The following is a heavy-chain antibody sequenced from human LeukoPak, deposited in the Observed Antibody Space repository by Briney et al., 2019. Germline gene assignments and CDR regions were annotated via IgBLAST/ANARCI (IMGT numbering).Heavy chain of an antibody. V-gene: IGHV4-38-2*02. CDR3: ARVPQGTVAVDY. D-gene: IGHD6-19*01. Sequence: SETLSLTCTVSGYSISSGYYWGWIRQPPGKGLEWIGSIYHSGSTYYNPSLKSRVTISVDTSKNQFSLKLSSVTAADTAVYYCARVPQGTVAVDYWGQGTLVTVSS. CDR1: GYSISSGYY. CDR2: IYHSGST. J-gene: IGHJ4*02.